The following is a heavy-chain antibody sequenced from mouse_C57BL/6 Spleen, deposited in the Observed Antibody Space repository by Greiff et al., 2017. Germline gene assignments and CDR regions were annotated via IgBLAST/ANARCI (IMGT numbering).Heavy chain of an antibody. V-gene: IGHV1-74*01. CDR2: IHCSDSDT. CDR3: ARWGY. J-gene: IGHJ2*01. D-gene: IGHD2-3*01. Sequence: QVQLQQPGPGLVTPSHSLSVSCTVSGFSFTSYCFRWVNQRPGQGLEWIVRIHCSDSDTNYNPKLKGKATLTLDKSSIKSYMKLSTLTSEDAAVYYCARWGYWGQGTTLTVSA. CDR1: GFSFTSYC.